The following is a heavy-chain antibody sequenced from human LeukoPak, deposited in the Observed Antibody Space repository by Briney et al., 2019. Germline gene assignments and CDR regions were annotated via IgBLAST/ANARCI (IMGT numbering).Heavy chain of an antibody. V-gene: IGHV1-2*02. CDR3: ARDPNHPIEYSSSWWFDP. J-gene: IGHJ5*02. D-gene: IGHD6-6*01. CDR1: GYTFTSYG. Sequence: RASGKVSCKASGYTFTSYGISWVRQAPGQGLEWMGWINPNSGGTNYAQKFQGRVTMTRDTSIRTAYMELSRLRSDDTAVYYCARDPNHPIEYSSSWWFDPWGQGTLVTVSS. CDR2: INPNSGGT.